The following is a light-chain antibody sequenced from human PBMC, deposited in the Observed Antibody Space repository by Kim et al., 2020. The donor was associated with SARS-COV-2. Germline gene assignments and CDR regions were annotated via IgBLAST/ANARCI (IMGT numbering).Light chain of an antibody. CDR1: KLGDKY. Sequence: SYELPQPPSVSVSPGQTASITCSGDKLGDKYACWYQQKPGQSPVLVIYQDSKRPSGIPERFSGSNSGNTATLTISGTQAMDEADYYCQAWDSSTAFVFGT. CDR2: QDS. V-gene: IGLV3-1*01. CDR3: QAWDSSTAFV. J-gene: IGLJ1*01.